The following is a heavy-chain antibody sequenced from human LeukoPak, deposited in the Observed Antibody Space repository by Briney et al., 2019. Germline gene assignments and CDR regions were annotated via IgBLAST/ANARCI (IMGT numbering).Heavy chain of an antibody. Sequence: GGSLRLSCAASRFTFHNHAMHWVRPAPGKGPEWVSLIDWESSRTYYRESVKGRFTISRDNSKNSLFLQMNSLRAEDTALYYCARGDLPTGWLTDFWGQGTLVTVST. D-gene: IGHD6-19*01. J-gene: IGHJ4*02. CDR1: RFTFHNHA. CDR3: ARGDLPTGWLTDF. V-gene: IGHV3-43D*04. CDR2: IDWESSRT.